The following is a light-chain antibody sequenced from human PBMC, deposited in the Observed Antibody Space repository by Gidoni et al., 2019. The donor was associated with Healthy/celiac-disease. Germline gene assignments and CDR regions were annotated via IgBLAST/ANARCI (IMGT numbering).Light chain of an antibody. Sequence: SYELTQPPSVSVSPGQTASITCSGDKLGDKYACLYQQKPGQSPVLVIYQDSKRPSGIPERFSGSNSGNTATLTISGTQAMDEADYYCQAWDSFGGGTKLTVL. CDR3: QAWDS. J-gene: IGLJ2*01. CDR1: KLGDKY. CDR2: QDS. V-gene: IGLV3-1*01.